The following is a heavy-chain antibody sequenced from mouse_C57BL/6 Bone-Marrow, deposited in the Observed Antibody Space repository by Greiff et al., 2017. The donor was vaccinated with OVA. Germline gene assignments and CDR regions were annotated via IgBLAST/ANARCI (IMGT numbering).Heavy chain of an antibody. J-gene: IGHJ3*01. CDR1: GYTFTDHT. CDR2: IYPRDGST. Sequence: VQRVESDAELVKPGASVKISCKVSGYTFTDHTIHWMKQRPEQGLEWIGYIYPRDGSTKYNEKFKGKATLTADKSSSTAYMQLNSLTSEDSAVYFCARNHYSNYNPWFAYWGQGTLVTVSA. CDR3: ARNHYSNYNPWFAY. D-gene: IGHD2-5*01. V-gene: IGHV1-78*01.